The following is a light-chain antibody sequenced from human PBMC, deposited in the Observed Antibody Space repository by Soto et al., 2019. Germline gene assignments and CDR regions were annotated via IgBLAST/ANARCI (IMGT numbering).Light chain of an antibody. CDR1: SSNIGGNS. Sequence: QSVMTQPPSVSAAPGQRVTISCSGSSSNIGGNSVSWYQQLPGTAPKLLIYDDDKRPSGIPDRLSGSKSGTSATLGITGFQTGDEADYYCSLYTSSSTYVFGTGTKVTVL. CDR3: SLYTSSSTYV. CDR2: DDD. V-gene: IGLV1-51*01. J-gene: IGLJ1*01.